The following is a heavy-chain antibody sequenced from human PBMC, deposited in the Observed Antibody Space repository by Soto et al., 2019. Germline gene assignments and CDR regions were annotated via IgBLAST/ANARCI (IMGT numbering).Heavy chain of an antibody. D-gene: IGHD3-22*01. Sequence: QVQLVESGGGVVQPGRSLRLSCAASGFTFSSYGMNWVRQAPGKGLEWVAVISYDGTNKYYAGSVKGRFTISRDNSKNTLYLQMNSLRADDTAVYYCAKDSLTTPYYYGMDVWGQGTTVTVSS. CDR1: GFTFSSYG. V-gene: IGHV3-30*18. J-gene: IGHJ6*02. CDR2: ISYDGTNK. CDR3: AKDSLTTPYYYGMDV.